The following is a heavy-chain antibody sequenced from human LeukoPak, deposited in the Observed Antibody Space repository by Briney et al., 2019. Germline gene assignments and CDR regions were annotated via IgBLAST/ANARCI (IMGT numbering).Heavy chain of an antibody. CDR3: ARAMKFFSGGSCYRGAWVDP. CDR1: GGSFSGYY. CDR2: INHRGST. J-gene: IGHJ5*02. D-gene: IGHD2-15*01. Sequence: SETLSLTCAVYGGSFSGYYWSWIRQPPGKGLEWIGEINHRGSTNYIPSLKSRVTISVDTPKNQFSLKLTSLTAADTAVYYCARAMKFFSGGSCYRGAWVDPWGQGTLVTVSS. V-gene: IGHV4-34*01.